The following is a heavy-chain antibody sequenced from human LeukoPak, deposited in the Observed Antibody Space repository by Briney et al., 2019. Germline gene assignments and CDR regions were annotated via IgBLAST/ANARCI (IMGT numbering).Heavy chain of an antibody. D-gene: IGHD3-16*02. Sequence: GGSLRLSCAASGFTYSTYAMTWVRQAPGKGLEWVSRISGTGSSTYYADSVKGRFTISRDNSKSTLYLQMSSLRAEDTAVYYCAKVAYDFVWGTYRPPFDYWGQGTLVTVSS. CDR1: GFTYSTYA. V-gene: IGHV3-23*01. CDR2: ISGTGSST. J-gene: IGHJ4*02. CDR3: AKVAYDFVWGTYRPPFDY.